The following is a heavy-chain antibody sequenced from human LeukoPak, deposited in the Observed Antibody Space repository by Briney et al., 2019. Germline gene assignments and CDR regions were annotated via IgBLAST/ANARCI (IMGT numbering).Heavy chain of an antibody. Sequence: GRSLRLSCAASGFTFSTYGMHWVRQAPGKGLDWVAVISYDGSDKYYADSVKGRFTISRDNAKNSLYLQMNSLRAEDTAVYYCARGLHLSTWGQGTLVTVSS. J-gene: IGHJ4*02. V-gene: IGHV3-30*03. D-gene: IGHD5-24*01. CDR1: GFTFSTYG. CDR3: ARGLHLST. CDR2: ISYDGSDK.